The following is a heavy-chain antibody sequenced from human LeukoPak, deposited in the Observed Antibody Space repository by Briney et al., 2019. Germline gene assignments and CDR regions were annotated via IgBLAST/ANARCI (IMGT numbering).Heavy chain of an antibody. J-gene: IGHJ5*02. Sequence: GGALRLSCAASGFTFRSYWMHWVRQAPGRGLVWVCRNNSDGSSTSYARSVQGGVTLSRDNAKNTRYLQMNSLRAEDTAVYYCARGLSGRYSGYREATFVPWAGGPLVSVSS. D-gene: IGHD5-12*01. CDR1: GFTFRSYW. V-gene: IGHV3-74*01. CDR3: ARGLSGRYSGYREATFVP. CDR2: NNSDGSST.